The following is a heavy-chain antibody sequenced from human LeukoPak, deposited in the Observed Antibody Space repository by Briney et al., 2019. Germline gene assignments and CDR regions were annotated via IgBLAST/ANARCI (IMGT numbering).Heavy chain of an antibody. Sequence: ASVKLSCKASGFTFTSSAMQWVRQARGQRLEWIGWIVVGSGNTNYAQKFQERVTITRDMSTSTAYMELSSLRSEDTAVYYCAAAFYDSPLYYCGMDVWGQGTTVTVSS. J-gene: IGHJ6*02. CDR2: IVVGSGNT. CDR3: AAAFYDSPLYYCGMDV. CDR1: GFTFTSSA. D-gene: IGHD3-3*01. V-gene: IGHV1-58*02.